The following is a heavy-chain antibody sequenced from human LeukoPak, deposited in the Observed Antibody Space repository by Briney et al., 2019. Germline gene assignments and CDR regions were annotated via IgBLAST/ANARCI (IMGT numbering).Heavy chain of an antibody. CDR2: ISGSGDNNDNT. D-gene: IGHD6-13*01. Sequence: PGGSLRLSCAASGFTFSSYWMHWVRQAPGKGLEWVSAISGSGDNNDNTYYADSVKGQFTISRDNSKNTLYLQMSSLRAEDAAVYYCAKSGSTSWYLDYWGQGTLVTVSS. CDR1: GFTFSSYW. V-gene: IGHV3-23*01. J-gene: IGHJ4*02. CDR3: AKSGSTSWYLDY.